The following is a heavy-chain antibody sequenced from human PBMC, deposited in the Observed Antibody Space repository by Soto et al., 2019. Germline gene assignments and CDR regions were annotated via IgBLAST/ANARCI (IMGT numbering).Heavy chain of an antibody. D-gene: IGHD2-15*01. J-gene: IGHJ4*02. Sequence: EVQLVESGGGLVQPGGSLRLSCAASGFTFNNYYMVWVLQAPGRGLEWVANINQDGSAKYYVDSVKGRFNISRDNAKSSLYRQLDSLRAEDTATYYCGRGFGGTHWGQGSLVTVSS. CDR1: GFTFNNYY. V-gene: IGHV3-7*05. CDR2: INQDGSAK. CDR3: GRGFGGTH.